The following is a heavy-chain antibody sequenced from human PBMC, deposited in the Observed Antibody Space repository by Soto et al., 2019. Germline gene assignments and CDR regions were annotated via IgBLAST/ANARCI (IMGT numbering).Heavy chain of an antibody. CDR3: ARGIVLVPAAMPQAYGMDV. CDR1: GGTFSSYA. V-gene: IGHV1-69*12. Sequence: QVQLVQSGAEVKKPGSSVKVSCKASGGTFSSYAISWVRQAPGQGLEWMGGIIPIFGTANYAQKFQGRVTITADDSTSTAYMELSSLRSEDTAVYYCARGIVLVPAAMPQAYGMDVWGQGTTVTVSS. D-gene: IGHD2-2*01. CDR2: IIPIFGTA. J-gene: IGHJ6*02.